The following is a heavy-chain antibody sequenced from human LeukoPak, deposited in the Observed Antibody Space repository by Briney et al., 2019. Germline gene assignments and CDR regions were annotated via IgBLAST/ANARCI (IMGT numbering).Heavy chain of an antibody. CDR2: IHYSGGST. CDR1: GFTFSNYA. V-gene: IGHV3-23*01. Sequence: GGSLRLSCAASGFTFSNYAMSWVRQAPGKGLEWVSSIHYSGGSTYYADSVKGRFTISRDNAKKSLYLQLTSLTAEDAAVYYCARDRGAYCGGDCYLGFDYWGRGTLVTVSS. CDR3: ARDRGAYCGGDCYLGFDY. J-gene: IGHJ4*01. D-gene: IGHD2-21*02.